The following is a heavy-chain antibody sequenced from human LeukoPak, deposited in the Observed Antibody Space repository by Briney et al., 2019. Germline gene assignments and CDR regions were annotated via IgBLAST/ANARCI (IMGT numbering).Heavy chain of an antibody. J-gene: IGHJ6*02. Sequence: PSETLSLTCAVYGGSFSGYYWSWSRQPPGKGLEWVGEINHSGSTNYNPSLKSRVTISVDTSKNQFSLKLSSVTAADTAVYYCARGRSVVVPATMRTSYGMDVWGQGTTVTVSS. CDR1: GGSFSGYY. V-gene: IGHV4-34*01. CDR2: INHSGST. D-gene: IGHD2-2*01. CDR3: ARGRSVVVPATMRTSYGMDV.